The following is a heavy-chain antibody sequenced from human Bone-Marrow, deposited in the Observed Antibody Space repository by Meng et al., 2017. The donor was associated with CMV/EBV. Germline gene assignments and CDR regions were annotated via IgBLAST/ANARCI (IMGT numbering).Heavy chain of an antibody. CDR2: INHSGST. CDR3: ARLKYCSSTSCYRPKGYYYYYGMDV. D-gene: IGHD2-2*01. J-gene: IGHJ6*02. V-gene: IGHV4-38-2*02. CDR1: GYSISSGYY. Sequence: SETLSLTCTVSGYSISSGYYWGWIRQPPGRGLEWIGEINHSGSTNYNPSLKSRVTISVDTSKNQFSLKLSSVTAADTAVYYCARLKYCSSTSCYRPKGYYYYYGMDVWGQGTTVTVSS.